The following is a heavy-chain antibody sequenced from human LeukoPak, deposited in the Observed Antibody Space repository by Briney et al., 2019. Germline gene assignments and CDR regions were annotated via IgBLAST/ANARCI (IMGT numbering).Heavy chain of an antibody. Sequence: SETLSLTCTVSGGSISSYYWSWIRQPPGKGLGWIGYIYYSGSTNYNPSLKSRVTISVDTSKNQFSLKLSSVTAADTAVYYCARLTYYYDSSGYQTQNWFDPWGQGTLVTVSS. CDR1: GGSISSYY. V-gene: IGHV4-59*01. J-gene: IGHJ5*02. CDR2: IYYSGST. CDR3: ARLTYYYDSSGYQTQNWFDP. D-gene: IGHD3-22*01.